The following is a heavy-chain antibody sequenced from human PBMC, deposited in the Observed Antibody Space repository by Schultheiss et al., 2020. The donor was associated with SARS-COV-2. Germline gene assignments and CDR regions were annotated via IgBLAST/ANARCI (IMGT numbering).Heavy chain of an antibody. CDR3: AREAYYYYGMDV. CDR1: GFTFSSYG. CDR2: IKQDGSEK. V-gene: IGHV3-7*01. J-gene: IGHJ6*02. Sequence: GESLKISCAASGFTFSSYGMHWVRQAPGKGLEWVANIKQDGSEKYYVDSVKGRFTISRDNAKNSLYLQMNSLRAEDTAVYYCAREAYYYYGMDVWGQGTTVTVSS.